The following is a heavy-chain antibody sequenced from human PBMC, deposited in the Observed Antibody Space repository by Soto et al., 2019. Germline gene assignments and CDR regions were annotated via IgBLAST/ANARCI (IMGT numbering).Heavy chain of an antibody. Sequence: SETLSLTCTVSGGSISSGGYYWSWIRQHPGKGLEWIGYIYYSGSTYYNPSLKSRVTISVDTSKNQFSLKLSSVTAADTAVYYCARGGYSGYDLDYWGQGTLVTVSS. CDR3: ARGGYSGYDLDY. CDR2: IYYSGST. D-gene: IGHD5-12*01. J-gene: IGHJ4*02. V-gene: IGHV4-31*03. CDR1: GGSISSGGYY.